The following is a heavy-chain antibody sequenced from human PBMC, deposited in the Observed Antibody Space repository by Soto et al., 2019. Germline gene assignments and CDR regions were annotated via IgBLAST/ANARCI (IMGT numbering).Heavy chain of an antibody. D-gene: IGHD3-10*01. J-gene: IGHJ5*02. CDR3: AHITVLWFGELPNWFDP. Sequence: QITLKESGPTLVKPTQTLTLTCTFSGFSLSTSGVGVGWIRQPPGKALEWLALIYWDDDKRYSPSLKSRLTITKDTSKHQVVLTMTNMDPVDTATYYCAHITVLWFGELPNWFDPWGQGTLVTVSS. CDR1: GFSLSTSGVG. CDR2: IYWDDDK. V-gene: IGHV2-5*02.